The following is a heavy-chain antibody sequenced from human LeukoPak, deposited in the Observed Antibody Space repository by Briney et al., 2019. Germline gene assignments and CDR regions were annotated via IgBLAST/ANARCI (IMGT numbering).Heavy chain of an antibody. CDR2: ISSSSTI. J-gene: IGHJ4*02. D-gene: IGHD5-12*01. V-gene: IGHV3-48*01. CDR3: ARDLVATYLFDY. Sequence: PGGSLRLSCAASGFTFSSYSMNWVRQAPGKGLEWVSYISSSSTIYYADSVKGRFTISRDNAKNSLYLQMNSLRAEDTAVYYCARDLVATYLFDYWGQGTLVTVSS. CDR1: GFTFSSYS.